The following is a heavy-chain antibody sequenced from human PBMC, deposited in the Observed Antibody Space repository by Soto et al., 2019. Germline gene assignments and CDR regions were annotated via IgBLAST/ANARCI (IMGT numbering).Heavy chain of an antibody. CDR2: IYYSGST. J-gene: IGHJ6*02. Sequence: RSETLSLTCTVSGGSISSYYWSWIRQPPGKGLEWIGYIYYSGSTNYNPSLKSRVTISVDTSKNQFSLKMRSVTAADTAVYYCARESRGVRGVIIYYYGMDVWGQGTTVTVSS. D-gene: IGHD3-10*01. CDR1: GGSISSYY. CDR3: ARESRGVRGVIIYYYGMDV. V-gene: IGHV4-59*01.